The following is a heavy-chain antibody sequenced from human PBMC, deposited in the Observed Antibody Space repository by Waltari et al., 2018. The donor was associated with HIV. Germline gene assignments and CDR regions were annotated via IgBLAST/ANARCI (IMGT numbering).Heavy chain of an antibody. Sequence: QVQLQESGPGLVKPSETLSLTCTVSGGSLTSHYWSWIRQPPGKGLEWNGYIYYTGSTNYIPSLESRVTISVDTSRTQFSLKLSSVTAADTAVYYCARGGALAVTLDPWGQGTLVTVSS. D-gene: IGHD6-19*01. CDR2: IYYTGST. J-gene: IGHJ5*02. CDR3: ARGGALAVTLDP. CDR1: GGSLTSHY. V-gene: IGHV4-59*11.